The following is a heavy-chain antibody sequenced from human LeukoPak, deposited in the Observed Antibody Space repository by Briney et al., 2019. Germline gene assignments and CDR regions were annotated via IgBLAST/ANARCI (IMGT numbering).Heavy chain of an antibody. CDR2: VGAYNGNT. Sequence: GASVKVSCKACGYTFTNYGISWVRQAPGQGLEWMGWVGAYNGNTNYAQKLQGRVTMTTDTSASTVYMELRSLRSDDTAVYYCARDLGDGYNLVDYWGQGTLVTVSS. CDR3: ARDLGDGYNLVDY. D-gene: IGHD5-24*01. J-gene: IGHJ4*02. CDR1: GYTFTNYG. V-gene: IGHV1-18*01.